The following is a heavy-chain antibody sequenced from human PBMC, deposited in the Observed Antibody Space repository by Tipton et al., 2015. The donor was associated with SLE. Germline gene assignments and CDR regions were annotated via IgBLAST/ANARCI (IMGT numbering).Heavy chain of an antibody. V-gene: IGHV4-34*01. CDR3: ARDPAARRGMDV. J-gene: IGHJ6*02. CDR2: INHSGRT. CDR1: GGSFSGYY. D-gene: IGHD6-6*01. Sequence: TLSLTCAVYGGSFSGYYWSWIRQPPGRGLEWIGEINHSGRTNYKSSLKSRVTISVDTSKNQFSLKLSSVTAADTAVYYCARDPAARRGMDVWGQGTTVTVSS.